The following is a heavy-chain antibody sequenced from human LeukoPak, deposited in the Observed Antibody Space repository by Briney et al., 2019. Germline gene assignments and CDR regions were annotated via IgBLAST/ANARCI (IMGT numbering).Heavy chain of an antibody. CDR2: IYISGST. V-gene: IGHV4-4*07. D-gene: IGHD2-15*01. Sequence: SETLSLTCTVSGASISNYYWSWIRQPAGKGLEWIGRIYISGSTNYNPSLKSRVTMSVDTSKNQFSLKLSSVTAADTAVYYCARLEFCSGATCDGDFWGQGTLVTVSS. CDR3: ARLEFCSGATCDGDF. J-gene: IGHJ4*02. CDR1: GASISNYY.